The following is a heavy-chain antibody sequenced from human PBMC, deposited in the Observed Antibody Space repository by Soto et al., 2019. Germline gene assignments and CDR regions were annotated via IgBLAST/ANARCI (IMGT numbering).Heavy chain of an antibody. Sequence: EVQLLESGGGLVQPGGSLRLSCAASGFTFSSYAMSWVRQAPGKGLEWVSAISGSGGSTYYADSVKGRFTISRDNSKKPLDLQMNRLGAGDTAVYYWAKAPRGGGGGGGNYYGMDVWGQGTTVTVSS. V-gene: IGHV3-23*01. D-gene: IGHD3-16*01. J-gene: IGHJ6*02. CDR3: AKAPRGGGGGGGNYYGMDV. CDR2: ISGSGGST. CDR1: GFTFSSYA.